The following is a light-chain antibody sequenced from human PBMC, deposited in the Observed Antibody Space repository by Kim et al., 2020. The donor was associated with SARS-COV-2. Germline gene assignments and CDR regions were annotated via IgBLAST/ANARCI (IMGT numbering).Light chain of an antibody. J-gene: IGKJ4*01. V-gene: IGKV3-20*01. CDR2: GAS. CDR1: QSVGSSY. Sequence: SPGERATRSCRASQSVGSSYLAWYQQKPGQAPRLLSYGASSRATGIPDRFSGSGSGTDSTLTISRLEPEDFAVYYCQQYGSSPLTFGGGTKVDIK. CDR3: QQYGSSPLT.